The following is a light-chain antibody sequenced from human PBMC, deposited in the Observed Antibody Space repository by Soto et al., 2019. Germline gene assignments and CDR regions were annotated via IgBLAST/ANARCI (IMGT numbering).Light chain of an antibody. J-gene: IGKJ4*01. Sequence: EIVMTQSPATLSVSPGEGATLSCRASQGIGSTLAWYQHKPGQTPRLLIYDASTRATGVPVRSSGSGSGTEFTLPATSPQSEDFAVYYSQRYNNWPLTFGGAAKVASK. CDR1: QGIGST. CDR3: QRYNNWPLT. CDR2: DAS. V-gene: IGKV3-15*01.